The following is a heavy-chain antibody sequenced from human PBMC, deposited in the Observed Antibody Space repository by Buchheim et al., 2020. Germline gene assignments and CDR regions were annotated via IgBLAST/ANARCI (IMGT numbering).Heavy chain of an antibody. Sequence: QVQLQESGPGLVKPSETLSLTCTVSGGSTSGHYWSWIRQPPGKGLEWIGYMYYSGSTKYNPSLKSRVTISVDPSKNQFSLELGSVTAADTAVYYCARFNFYDSSGSNSRAFDYWGRGTL. CDR3: ARFNFYDSSGSNSRAFDY. D-gene: IGHD3-22*01. J-gene: IGHJ4*02. CDR2: MYYSGST. CDR1: GGSTSGHY. V-gene: IGHV4-59*11.